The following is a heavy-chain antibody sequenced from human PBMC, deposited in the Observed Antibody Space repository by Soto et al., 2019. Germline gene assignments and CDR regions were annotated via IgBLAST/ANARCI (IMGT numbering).Heavy chain of an antibody. Sequence: SETLSLTCTVSGGSISSSSYYWGWIRQPPGKGLEWFGSIYYSGSTYYNPSLKSRVTISVDTSKNQFSLKLSSVTAADTAVYYCARHHYYDSSGYSDWGQGTLVTVSS. D-gene: IGHD3-22*01. V-gene: IGHV4-39*01. CDR1: GGSISSSSYY. CDR2: IYYSGST. CDR3: ARHHYYDSSGYSD. J-gene: IGHJ4*02.